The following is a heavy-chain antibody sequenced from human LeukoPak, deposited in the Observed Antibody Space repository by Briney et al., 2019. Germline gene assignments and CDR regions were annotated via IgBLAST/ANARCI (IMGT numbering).Heavy chain of an antibody. D-gene: IGHD4-23*01. CDR1: GYSITSAYY. V-gene: IGHV4-38-2*02. Sequence: SETLSLTCTVSGYSITSAYYWGWIRQPPGKGLEWIGSFFLKGSTYYNPSLKSRVTISIDTSKNQFSLKLSSVTAADTAVYYCARGDSTVTPKYFQYWGQGTLVTVSS. CDR2: FFLKGST. J-gene: IGHJ1*01. CDR3: ARGDSTVTPKYFQY.